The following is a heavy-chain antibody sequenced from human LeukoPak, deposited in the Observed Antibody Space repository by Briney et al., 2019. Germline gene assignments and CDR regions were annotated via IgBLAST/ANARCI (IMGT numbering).Heavy chain of an antibody. D-gene: IGHD1-26*01. J-gene: IGHJ4*02. Sequence: GGSLRLSCSASGFTFSSYGMHWVRQAPGKGLEYVSGISNKGGSTYYADSVRGRFTISRDNSKNTLHLQMSSLRADDTAVYYCVKSGTWADFDSWGQGTLVTVSS. CDR1: GFTFSSYG. CDR3: VKSGTWADFDS. CDR2: ISNKGGST. V-gene: IGHV3-64D*09.